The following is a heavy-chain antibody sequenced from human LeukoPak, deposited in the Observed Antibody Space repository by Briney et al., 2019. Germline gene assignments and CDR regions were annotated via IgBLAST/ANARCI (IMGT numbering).Heavy chain of an antibody. CDR2: MITTTFYN. CDR1: GFPFKTYH. D-gene: IGHD3-22*01. J-gene: IGHJ3*01. Sequence: GGSLRLSCAASGFPFKTYHMNWVRQSPGKGLEWVAMITTTFYNYYADPVKGRFTISRDNAKNSLYLQMNSLRAEDTAVYYCTRDQLLEYDSDEAFDLWGQGTMVTVSS. CDR3: TRDQLLEYDSDEAFDL. V-gene: IGHV3-21*01.